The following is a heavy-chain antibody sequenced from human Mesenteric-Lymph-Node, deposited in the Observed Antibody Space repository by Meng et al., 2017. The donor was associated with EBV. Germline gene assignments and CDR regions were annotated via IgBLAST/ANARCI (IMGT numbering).Heavy chain of an antibody. Sequence: EVHLVESGXXLVKPGESLRLPCAASGFTFNTYTMNWVRQAPGKGLEWVSSIDGSGNYIYYADSVKGRFTVSRDNANHSVFLQLNSLRAEDTAVYYCTKSMTSLTAFDFWGQGALVTVSS. D-gene: IGHD2-21*02. CDR3: TKSMTSLTAFDF. CDR2: IDGSGNYI. J-gene: IGHJ4*02. V-gene: IGHV3-21*01. CDR1: GFTFNTYT.